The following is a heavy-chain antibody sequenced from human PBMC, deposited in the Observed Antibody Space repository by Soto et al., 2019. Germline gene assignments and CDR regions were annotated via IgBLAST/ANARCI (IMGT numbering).Heavy chain of an antibody. CDR3: ARPLWRDDYTWGYFDL. CDR1: GFTFRSYA. CDR2: ISYDGSNK. V-gene: IGHV3-30-3*01. J-gene: IGHJ2*01. Sequence: QVQLVESGGGVVQPGRSLRLSCAASGFTFRSYAMHWVRQAPGKGLEWVAVISYDGSNKYYADSVKGRFTISRDNSKNTLYLQINSLRPEDTAVYYCARPLWRDDYTWGYFDLWGRGTLVTVSS. D-gene: IGHD4-4*01.